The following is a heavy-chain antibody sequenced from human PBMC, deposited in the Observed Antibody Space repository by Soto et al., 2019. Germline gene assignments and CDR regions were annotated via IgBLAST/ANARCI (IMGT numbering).Heavy chain of an antibody. CDR3: ARDNWNSY. J-gene: IGHJ4*02. V-gene: IGHV3-74*01. CDR1: GLTFSTYW. D-gene: IGHD1-1*01. CDR2: VDSGGSST. Sequence: EMQLVESGGDLVQPGGSLRLSCVASGLTFSTYWMHWVRQAPGKGLVWVSRVDSGGSSTNYADSVKGRFTISRDNAKNTLYLQMSSLRAEDTGVYYCARDNWNSYWGQGTRVTVSS.